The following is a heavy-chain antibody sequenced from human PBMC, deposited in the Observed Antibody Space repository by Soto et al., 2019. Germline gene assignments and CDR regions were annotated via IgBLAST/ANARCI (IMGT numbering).Heavy chain of an antibody. Sequence: GGSLRLSCAASGFTFSSYAMSWVRQAPGKGLEWVSAISGSGGSTYYADSVKGRFTISRDNSKNTLYLQMNSLRAEDTAVYYCAKHLGMEWELLASMDVWGQGTTVTVSS. CDR2: ISGSGGST. CDR1: GFTFSSYA. V-gene: IGHV3-23*01. J-gene: IGHJ6*02. D-gene: IGHD1-26*01. CDR3: AKHLGMEWELLASMDV.